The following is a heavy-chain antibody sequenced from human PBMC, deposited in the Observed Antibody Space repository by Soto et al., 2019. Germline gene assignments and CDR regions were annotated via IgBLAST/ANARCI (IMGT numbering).Heavy chain of an antibody. V-gene: IGHV5-51*01. CDR3: MRSYGDSYYFYYGMDV. J-gene: IGHJ6*02. Sequence: PGESLKISCKGSGYSFTSYWIGWVRQMPGKGLEWMGIINPDDSDTRYGPSFQGQVTISADKSINTAYLQWSSLKASDTAIYYCMRSYGDSYYFYYGMDVWGQGTTVTVSS. CDR1: GYSFTSYW. CDR2: INPDDSDT. D-gene: IGHD4-17*01.